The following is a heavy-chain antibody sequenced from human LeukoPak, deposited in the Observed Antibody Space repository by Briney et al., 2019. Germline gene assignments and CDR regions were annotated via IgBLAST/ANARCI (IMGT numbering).Heavy chain of an antibody. D-gene: IGHD2/OR15-2a*01. CDR3: AGHHPRNTVDF. J-gene: IGHJ4*02. Sequence: PSETLSLTCTVSGGSISSYYWSWIRQPPGKGLEWIAYISDIGSINYNPSLKSRVTISLDTSKNQFSLKLSSVAAADTAVYYCAGHHPRNTVDFWGQGTLVTVSS. CDR2: ISDIGSI. CDR1: GGSISSYY. V-gene: IGHV4-59*08.